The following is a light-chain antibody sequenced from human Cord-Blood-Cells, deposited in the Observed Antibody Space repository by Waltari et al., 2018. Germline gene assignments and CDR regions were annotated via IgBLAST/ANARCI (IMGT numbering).Light chain of an antibody. CDR1: SSDVGSYNL. CDR3: CSYAGSGTVV. V-gene: IGLV2-23*01. Sequence: QSALTQPASVSGSPGQSITISCTGTSSDVGSYNLVSWYQQHPGKAPKLMIYEGSKRPSGFCKLVSVSRSGNTASRTISGLQSENEADYYCCSYAGSGTVVFGGGTKLTVL. CDR2: EGS. J-gene: IGLJ2*01.